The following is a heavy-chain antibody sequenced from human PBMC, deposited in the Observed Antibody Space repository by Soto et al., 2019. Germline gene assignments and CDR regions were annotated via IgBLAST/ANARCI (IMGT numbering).Heavy chain of an antibody. J-gene: IGHJ6*02. CDR3: ARHPRYCSGGSCYYYGMDV. Sequence: PGESLKISCKGSGYSFTSYGIGWVRQMPGKGLEWMGIIYPGDSDTRYSPSFQGQVTISADKSISTAYLQWSSLKASDTAMYYCARHPRYCSGGSCYYYGMDVWGQGTTVTVSS. V-gene: IGHV5-51*01. CDR2: IYPGDSDT. CDR1: GYSFTSYG. D-gene: IGHD2-15*01.